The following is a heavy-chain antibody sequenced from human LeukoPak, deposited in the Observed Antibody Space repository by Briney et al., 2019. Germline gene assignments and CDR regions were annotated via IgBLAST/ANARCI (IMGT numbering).Heavy chain of an antibody. V-gene: IGHV3-21*01. J-gene: IGHJ6*03. CDR3: ARLTRPWYYYYMDV. CDR2: ISSSSSYI. CDR1: GFTFSRYT. Sequence: GGSLRLSCAASGFTFSRYTMNWVRQAPGKGLEWVSSISSSSSYIYYADSVKGRFTISRDNAKNSLYLQMNSLRAEDTAVYYCARLTRPWYYYYMDVWGKGTTVTVSS.